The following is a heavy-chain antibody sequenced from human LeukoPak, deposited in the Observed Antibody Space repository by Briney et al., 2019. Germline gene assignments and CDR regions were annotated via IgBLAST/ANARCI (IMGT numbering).Heavy chain of an antibody. CDR1: GFTFSDHY. V-gene: IGHV3-72*01. D-gene: IGHD2-15*01. CDR2: IRNKANSYTT. CDR3: ARVASLTYDY. J-gene: IGHJ4*02. Sequence: PGGSLRLSCAASGFTFSDHYMDWVRQAPGKGLECVGRIRNKANSYTTEYAASVKGRFTISRDDSKNSLYLQMNSLKTEDTAVYYCARVASLTYDYWGQGTLVTVSS.